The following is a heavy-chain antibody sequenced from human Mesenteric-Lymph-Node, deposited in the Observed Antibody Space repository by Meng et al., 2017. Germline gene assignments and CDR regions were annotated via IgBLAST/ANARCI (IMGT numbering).Heavy chain of an antibody. D-gene: IGHD3-22*01. CDR1: GFSFSSYS. CDR3: AKDFIDSSGYFDAFDI. Sequence: GESLKISCAASGFSFSSYSMNWVRQAPGKGLEWVSSITSGSSYIYYADSVKGRFTISRDNAKNSLYLQMNSLRAEDTALYYCAKDFIDSSGYFDAFDIWGQGTMVTVSS. V-gene: IGHV3-21*04. CDR2: ITSGSSYI. J-gene: IGHJ3*02.